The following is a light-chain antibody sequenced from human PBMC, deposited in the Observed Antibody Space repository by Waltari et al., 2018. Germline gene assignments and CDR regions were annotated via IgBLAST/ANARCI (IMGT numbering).Light chain of an antibody. J-gene: IGKJ1*01. Sequence: DIQMTQSPSTLSASVGDRVNITCRASQYIGGRLAWYQQKPGKAPKLLVYKASSLESGVPSSFSGSGSGTEYTLSISSLEPDDFATYHCQQYQSHWTFGQGTKVEVQ. V-gene: IGKV1-5*03. CDR2: KAS. CDR1: QYIGGR. CDR3: QQYQSHWT.